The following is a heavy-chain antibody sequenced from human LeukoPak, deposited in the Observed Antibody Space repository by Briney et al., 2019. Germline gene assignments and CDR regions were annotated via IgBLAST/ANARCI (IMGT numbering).Heavy chain of an antibody. D-gene: IGHD2-2*01. CDR3: ARDLEWRKSVPAATCDY. CDR1: GYTFTSYY. V-gene: IGHV1-46*01. Sequence: ASVKVSCKASGYTFTSYYMHWVRQAPGQGLEWMGIINPSGGSTSYAQKFQGRVTMTRDTSTSTVYMELSSLRSEDTAVYYCARDLEWRKSVPAATCDYWGQGTLVTVSS. J-gene: IGHJ4*02. CDR2: INPSGGST.